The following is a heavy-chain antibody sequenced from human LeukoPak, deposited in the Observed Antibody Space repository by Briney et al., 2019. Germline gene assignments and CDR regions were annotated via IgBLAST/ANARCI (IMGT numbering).Heavy chain of an antibody. D-gene: IGHD2-8*01. Sequence: SETLSLTCTVSGGSISSSSYYWGWIRQPPGKGLEWIGSIYYSGSTYYTPSLKSRVTISVDTSKNQFSLKLSSVTAADTAVYYCARHSTNLIRVDYWGQGTLVTVSS. CDR3: ARHSTNLIRVDY. CDR2: IYYSGST. CDR1: GGSISSSSYY. V-gene: IGHV4-39*01. J-gene: IGHJ4*02.